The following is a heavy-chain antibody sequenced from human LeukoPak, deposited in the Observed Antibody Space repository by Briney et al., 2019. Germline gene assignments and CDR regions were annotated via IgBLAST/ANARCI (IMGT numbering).Heavy chain of an antibody. CDR3: ARAPAYKYNWNPYYFDY. D-gene: IGHD1-20*01. Sequence: GGSLRLSCAASGFPFSSYSMIWVRQSPGKGLEWVSSISSSSSYIYYADSVKGRFTISRDNAKYSLYLQMNSLRAEDTAVYYCARAPAYKYNWNPYYFDYWGQGTLVTVSS. J-gene: IGHJ4*02. CDR2: ISSSSSYI. CDR1: GFPFSSYS. V-gene: IGHV3-21*01.